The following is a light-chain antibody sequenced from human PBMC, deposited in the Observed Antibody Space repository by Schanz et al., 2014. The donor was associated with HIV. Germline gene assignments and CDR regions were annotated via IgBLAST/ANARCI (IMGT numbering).Light chain of an antibody. CDR1: GSNIGYNY. J-gene: IGLJ2*01. CDR3: QCFDRNMRGLV. CDR2: DND. Sequence: QSVLTQPPSVSAAPGQKVTISCSGSGSNIGYNYVSWYQQFPGTAPRLLIFDNDNRPSGVPDRISGSKSGTSASLAITGLQGDDEADYYCQCFDRNMRGLVFGGGTKLTVL. V-gene: IGLV1-40*01.